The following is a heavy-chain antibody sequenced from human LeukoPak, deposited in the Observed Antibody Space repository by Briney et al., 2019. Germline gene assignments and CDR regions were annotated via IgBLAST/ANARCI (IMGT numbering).Heavy chain of an antibody. Sequence: SETLSLTCTVSGGSISSYYWSWIRQPPGKGLEWIGYIYYSGSTNYNPSLKSRVTISVDTSKNQFSLKLSSVTAAGTAVYYCAREGYDSSGYYYYFDYWGQGTLVTVSS. CDR3: AREGYDSSGYYYYFDY. D-gene: IGHD3-22*01. J-gene: IGHJ4*02. CDR1: GGSISSYY. CDR2: IYYSGST. V-gene: IGHV4-59*01.